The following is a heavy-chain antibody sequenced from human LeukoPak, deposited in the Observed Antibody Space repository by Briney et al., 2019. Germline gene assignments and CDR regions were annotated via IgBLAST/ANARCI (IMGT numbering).Heavy chain of an antibody. J-gene: IGHJ4*02. Sequence: PGGSLRLSCAASGFISSDYYMSWIRQAPGKGLELLSYISSSGITKYYADSVKGRFTISRDNAENSLYLQMNSLRAEDAAVYYCARGRFNTYYFDYWGQGTLVTVSS. V-gene: IGHV3-11*01. D-gene: IGHD2-2*02. CDR1: GFISSDYY. CDR3: ARGRFNTYYFDY. CDR2: ISSSGITK.